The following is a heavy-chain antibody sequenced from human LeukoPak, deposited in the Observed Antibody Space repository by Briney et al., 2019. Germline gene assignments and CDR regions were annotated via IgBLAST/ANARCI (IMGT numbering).Heavy chain of an antibody. J-gene: IGHJ4*02. D-gene: IGHD4/OR15-4a*01. CDR3: ARGARIVGH. CDR1: GGSISSSSDY. V-gene: IGHV4-39*07. Sequence: SETLSLTCTVSGGSISSSSDYWAWIRQPPGKGLGWIGSFYYSGNTYYNPSLKSRVTISVDSSKNLFSLNLSSVTAADTAVYCCARGARIVGHWGQGTLVTVSS. CDR2: FYYSGNT.